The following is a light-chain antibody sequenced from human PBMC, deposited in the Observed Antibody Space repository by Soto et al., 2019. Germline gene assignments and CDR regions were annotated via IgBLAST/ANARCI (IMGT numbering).Light chain of an antibody. V-gene: IGKV3-20*01. Sequence: EIVLTQSPGTLSLSPGERATLPCRASQSVSSSYLGWYQQKPGQAPRLLIYGASSRATGIPGRFSGSGSGTDFTLTISRLEPEDFAVYYCQQYGSSPWTFGQGTKVDIK. CDR2: GAS. J-gene: IGKJ1*01. CDR1: QSVSSSY. CDR3: QQYGSSPWT.